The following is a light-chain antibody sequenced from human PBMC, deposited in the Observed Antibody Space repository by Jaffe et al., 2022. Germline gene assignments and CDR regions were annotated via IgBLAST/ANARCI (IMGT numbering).Light chain of an antibody. V-gene: IGLV1-40*01. CDR1: NSNIGAPYD. CDR2: GND. CDR3: QSFDRRLDSWV. Sequence: QSVLTQPPSVSGAPGQRVTISCTGSNSNIGAPYDVHWYHQVPGTAPKVVIFGNDNRPSGVPDRFSGSKSDTSASLAITGLQADDEGDYYCQSFDRRLDSWVFGGGTKVTVL. J-gene: IGLJ3*02.